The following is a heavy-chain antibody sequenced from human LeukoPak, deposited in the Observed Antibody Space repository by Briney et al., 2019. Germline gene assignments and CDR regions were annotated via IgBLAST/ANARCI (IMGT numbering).Heavy chain of an antibody. Sequence: GGSLRLSCAASGFTFGPYTMNWVRQAPGKGLEWVSYISSSSDTIYYADSVKGRFTISRDNSKNTLYLQMNSLRAEDTAVYYCARDPLTLYDYYMDVWGKGTTVTVSS. CDR1: GFTFGPYT. CDR3: ARDPLTLYDYYMDV. D-gene: IGHD3-9*01. V-gene: IGHV3-48*01. J-gene: IGHJ6*03. CDR2: ISSSSDTI.